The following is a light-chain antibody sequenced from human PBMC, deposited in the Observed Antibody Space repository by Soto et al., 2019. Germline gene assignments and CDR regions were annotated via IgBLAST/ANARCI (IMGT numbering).Light chain of an antibody. CDR3: QQYGSSAT. CDR1: QSVSSSY. V-gene: IGKV3-20*01. CDR2: GAS. Sequence: EIVLTQSPGTLSLSPGERATLSCRASQSVSSSYLAWYQQKPGQAPRLLIYGASSMATGIPDRFSGSGSGTDFTLTISRLEPEDFAVYYCQQYGSSATFGPGTKVDIK. J-gene: IGKJ3*01.